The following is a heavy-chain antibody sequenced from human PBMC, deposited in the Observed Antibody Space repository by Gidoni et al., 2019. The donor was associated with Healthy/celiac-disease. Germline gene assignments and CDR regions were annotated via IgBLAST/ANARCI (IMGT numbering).Heavy chain of an antibody. CDR1: GFTFRSYA. Sequence: EVQLLESGGGLVQPGGSLRLSCAASGFTFRSYAMSWVRQAPGKGLEWVSAISGSGGSTYYAYAVKGRLTISRDNSKNTLDLQMNSLRAEDTAVYYCASRRGWNYPSWFDPWGQGTLVTVSS. J-gene: IGHJ5*02. CDR3: ASRRGWNYPSWFDP. D-gene: IGHD1-7*01. V-gene: IGHV3-23*01. CDR2: ISGSGGST.